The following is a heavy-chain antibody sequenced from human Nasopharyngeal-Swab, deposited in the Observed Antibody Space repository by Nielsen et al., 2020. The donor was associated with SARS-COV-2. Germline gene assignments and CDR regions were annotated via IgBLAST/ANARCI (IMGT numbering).Heavy chain of an antibody. CDR3: TRGAIEYDYVWGSYRYALDY. CDR2: IRSKAYGGTT. CDR1: GFTFGDYA. Sequence: GESLKISCTASGFTFGDYAMSWFRQAPGMGLEWVGFIRSKAYGGTTEYAASVKGRFTISRDDSKSIAYLQMNSLKTEDTAVYYCTRGAIEYDYVWGSYRYALDYWGQGTLVTVSS. V-gene: IGHV3-49*03. D-gene: IGHD3-16*02. J-gene: IGHJ4*02.